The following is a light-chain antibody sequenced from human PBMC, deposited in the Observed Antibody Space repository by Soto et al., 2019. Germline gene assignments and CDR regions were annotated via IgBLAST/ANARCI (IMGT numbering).Light chain of an antibody. CDR2: GAS. CDR1: QSVAYTY. J-gene: IGKJ3*01. V-gene: IGKV3-20*01. Sequence: EIVLTQSPATLSLSPGERATLSCRASQSVAYTYLAWFQQKPGQAPRLLIYGASNRATGIPDRFSGSGSGTDFTLTISRLEPEDFAVYYRQQYGTSPFTFGPGTKVDIK. CDR3: QQYGTSPFT.